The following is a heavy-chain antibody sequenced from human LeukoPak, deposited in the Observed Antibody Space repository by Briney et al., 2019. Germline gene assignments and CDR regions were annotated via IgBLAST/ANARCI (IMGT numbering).Heavy chain of an antibody. CDR3: ARFYGLGYFDY. CDR2: INHSGST. Sequence: SETLSLTCAVYGGSFSGYYWSWIRQPPGKGLEWIGEINHSGSTNYNPSLKSRVTISVDTSKNQFSLKLSSVTAADTAEYYCARFYGLGYFDYWGQGTLVTVSS. CDR1: GGSFSGYY. J-gene: IGHJ4*02. V-gene: IGHV4-34*01. D-gene: IGHD4-17*01.